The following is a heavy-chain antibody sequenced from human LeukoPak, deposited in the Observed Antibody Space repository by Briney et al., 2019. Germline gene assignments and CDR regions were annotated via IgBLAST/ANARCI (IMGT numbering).Heavy chain of an antibody. CDR1: GYTFSGYY. D-gene: IGHD3-16*01. V-gene: IGHV1-2*02. CDR2: INPSSGGT. CDR3: ARDLDGGGYYFDY. J-gene: IGHJ4*02. Sequence: GASVKVSCKASGYTFSGYYMYWVRQAPGQGVEWMGWINPSSGGTNYAQKFQGRVTMTRDTSISTAYMELSRLRSDDTAVYYCARDLDGGGYYFDYWGQGPLVTVSS.